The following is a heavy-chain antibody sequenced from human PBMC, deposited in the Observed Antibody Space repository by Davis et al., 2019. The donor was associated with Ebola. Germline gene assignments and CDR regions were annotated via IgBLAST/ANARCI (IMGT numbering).Heavy chain of an antibody. CDR2: IYHSGST. CDR1: GFTFSSYAM. V-gene: IGHV4/OR15-8*01. J-gene: IGHJ6*02. CDR3: ARASDYGDYRSKPYYYYAMDV. D-gene: IGHD4-17*01. Sequence: ESLKISCAASGFTFSSYAMRWVRQAPGTGLAWIGEIYHSGSTIYNPFLKSPVTISVDKSKNQFSLKLSSMTAADTAVYYCARASDYGDYRSKPYYYYAMDVWGQGTTVTVSS.